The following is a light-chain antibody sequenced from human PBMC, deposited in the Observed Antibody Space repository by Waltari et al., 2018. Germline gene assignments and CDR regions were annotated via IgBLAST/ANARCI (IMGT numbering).Light chain of an antibody. CDR2: QDI. CDR3: QAWESSTVV. Sequence: SYELTQPPSVSVSPGQTASITCPGDKLGDKYTCWYQQKPGQSPVLVIFQDIKRPSGIRWRVSGSNSGNADTLTMSGAQPMDEADYYCQAWESSTVVFGGGTKLTVL. CDR1: KLGDKY. J-gene: IGLJ3*02. V-gene: IGLV3-1*01.